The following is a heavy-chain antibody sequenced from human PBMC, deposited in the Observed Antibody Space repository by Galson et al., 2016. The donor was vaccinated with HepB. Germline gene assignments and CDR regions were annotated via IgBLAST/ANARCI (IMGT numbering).Heavy chain of an antibody. V-gene: IGHV3-23*01. CDR2: ISETGGTT. J-gene: IGHJ5*02. Sequence: SLRLSCAASGFTFTKHAMNWVRQAPGSGLEWVSSISETGGTTYYVESVKGQFTISRDNSNNPVYLQMNNLRVEDPAVYYCVRQGGPGWFAPWGQGTLVTVSS. CDR3: VRQGGPGWFAP. D-gene: IGHD3-16*01. CDR1: GFTFTKHA.